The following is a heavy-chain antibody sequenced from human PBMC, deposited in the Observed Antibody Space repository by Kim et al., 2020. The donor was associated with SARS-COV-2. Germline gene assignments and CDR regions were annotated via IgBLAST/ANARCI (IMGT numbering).Heavy chain of an antibody. CDR3: VSRPYIIRWYGFDY. Sequence: GGSLRLSCGASGFSFSFSSYAMHWVRQAPGKGLEWEAVISYDGRNKYYADSVKGRFTISRDNSQITLYLQMNSLSAEDTAVYYCVSRPYIIRWYGFDYWG. J-gene: IGHJ4*01. D-gene: IGHD6-19*01. V-gene: IGHV3-30*04. CDR2: ISYDGRNK. CDR1: GFSFSFSSYA.